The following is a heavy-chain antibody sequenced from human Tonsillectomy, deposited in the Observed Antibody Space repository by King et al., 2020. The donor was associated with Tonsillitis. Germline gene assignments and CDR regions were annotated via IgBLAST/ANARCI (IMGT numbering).Heavy chain of an antibody. J-gene: IGHJ6*03. CDR1: GYTFTNYA. CDR3: ARGLVATPPYYYYYMDV. V-gene: IGHV1-18*01. CDR2: ISAYNGNT. Sequence: VQLVQSGAEVKKPGASVKVSCKASGYTFTNYAISWVRQAPGQGLEWMGWISAYNGNTNYAQKLQGRVTMTTDTSTSTAYMELRSLRSDDTAVYYCARGLVATPPYYYYYMDVWGKGTTVTVSS.